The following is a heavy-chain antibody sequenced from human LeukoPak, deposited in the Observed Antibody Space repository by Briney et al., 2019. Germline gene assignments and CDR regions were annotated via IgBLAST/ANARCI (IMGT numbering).Heavy chain of an antibody. CDR3: ARGNVLRFLEWLYINWFDP. V-gene: IGHV4-30-4*01. Sequence: PSATLSLTCTVSGASVINDAYFWGWTRQPPGEGLEYIGYIYYTAGSYYSPSHRGRVTMSIDTSRNQFSLKLSSVTAADTAVYYCARGNVLRFLEWLYINWFDPWGQGTLVTVSS. D-gene: IGHD3-3*01. CDR2: IYYTAGS. J-gene: IGHJ5*02. CDR1: GASVINDAYF.